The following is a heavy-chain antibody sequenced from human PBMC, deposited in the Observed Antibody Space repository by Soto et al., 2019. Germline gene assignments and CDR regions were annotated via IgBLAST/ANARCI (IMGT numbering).Heavy chain of an antibody. V-gene: IGHV3-33*01. CDR2: IWYDGTNN. Sequence: GGSLRLSCAASGFTFSNYGMHWVRQAPGKGLEWVAVIWYDGTNNYYADSVKGRFTVSRDNSKNTLLLQMNSLRADDTAVYFCVRDRDGVATVGQFEFWGQGTRVTVSS. CDR3: VRDRDGVATVGQFEF. J-gene: IGHJ4*02. D-gene: IGHD5-12*01. CDR1: GFTFSNYG.